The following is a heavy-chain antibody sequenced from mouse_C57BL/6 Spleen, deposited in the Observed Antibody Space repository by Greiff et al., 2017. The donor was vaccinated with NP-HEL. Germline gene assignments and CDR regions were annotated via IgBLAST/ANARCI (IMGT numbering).Heavy chain of an antibody. Sequence: QVQLKQSGAELAKPGASVTLSCKASGYTFTSYWMHWVNQRPGQGLEWIGYINPSSGYTKYNQKFKDKSTLTADKSSSTAYMQLSSLTYEDSAVYYCAPGPYSNTFDYWGQGTTLTVSS. D-gene: IGHD2-5*01. J-gene: IGHJ2*01. CDR3: APGPYSNTFDY. V-gene: IGHV1-7*01. CDR1: GYTFTSYW. CDR2: INPSSGYT.